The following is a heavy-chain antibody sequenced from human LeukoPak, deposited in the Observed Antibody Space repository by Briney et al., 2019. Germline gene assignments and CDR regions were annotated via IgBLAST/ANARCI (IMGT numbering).Heavy chain of an antibody. CDR3: ASHDSSGYRFDY. Sequence: PGGSLRLSCAATGFTFSSYAMSWVRQAPGKGLEWVSAISGSGGSTYYADSVKGRFTISRDNSKNTLYLQMNSLRAEDTAVYYCASHDSSGYRFDYWGQGTLVTVSS. CDR2: ISGSGGST. V-gene: IGHV3-23*01. D-gene: IGHD3-22*01. CDR1: GFTFSSYA. J-gene: IGHJ4*02.